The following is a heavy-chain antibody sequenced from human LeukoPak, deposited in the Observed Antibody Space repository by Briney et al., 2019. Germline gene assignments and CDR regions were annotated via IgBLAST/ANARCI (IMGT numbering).Heavy chain of an antibody. CDR1: GGTFSSYA. Sequence: SVKVSCQASGGTFSSYAISWVRQAPGQGLEWMGGIIPIFGTANYAQKFQGRVTITADESTSTAYMELSSLRSEDTAVYYCTRSSPLGYCSSTSCYTLDYWGQGTLATVSS. V-gene: IGHV1-69*13. J-gene: IGHJ4*02. CDR2: IIPIFGTA. CDR3: TRSSPLGYCSSTSCYTLDY. D-gene: IGHD2-2*02.